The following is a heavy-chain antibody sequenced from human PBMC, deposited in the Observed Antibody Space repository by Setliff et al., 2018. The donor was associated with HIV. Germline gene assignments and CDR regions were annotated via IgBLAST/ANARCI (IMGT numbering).Heavy chain of an antibody. J-gene: IGHJ4*02. CDR3: ALWGYSNAGGFDY. D-gene: IGHD6-13*01. CDR2: LYNSGST. CDR1: GGPMISSSHY. Sequence: SETLSLTCIVSGGPMISSSHYWVWIRQPPGKGLEWIGYLYNSGSTKYNPSLKSRVTISLDMSRNQLSLNLRSVTAADTALYYCALWGYSNAGGFDYWGQGTLVTVSS. V-gene: IGHV4-61*05.